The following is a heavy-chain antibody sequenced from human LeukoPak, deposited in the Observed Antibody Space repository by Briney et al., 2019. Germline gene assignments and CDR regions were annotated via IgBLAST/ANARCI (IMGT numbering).Heavy chain of an antibody. Sequence: GGSLRLSCVASGFTFTNYGMMWVRQAPGKGLVWVSYINSDGRRTTYAGSVKGRFTISRDKAKNTLYLQMSSLRAEDTAMYYCARNSNGMSNWGQGTLVIVSS. J-gene: IGHJ4*02. D-gene: IGHD2-8*01. V-gene: IGHV3-74*01. CDR3: ARNSNGMSN. CDR1: GFTFTNYG. CDR2: INSDGRRT.